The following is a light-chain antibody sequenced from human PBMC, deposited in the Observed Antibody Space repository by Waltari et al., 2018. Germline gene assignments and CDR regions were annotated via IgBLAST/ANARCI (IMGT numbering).Light chain of an antibody. V-gene: IGLV2-11*01. Sequence: QSALTQPRSVSGSPGQSVTLSCTGTSSDIGGYKYVSWYQQPPGKAPKLVIYDVDKRPPGVPVRFSGAQAGNTASLTISGLQTDDDADYYCCSYAGRYTSVFGRGTRVTVL. CDR3: CSYAGRYTSV. CDR1: SSDIGGYKY. J-gene: IGLJ2*01. CDR2: DVD.